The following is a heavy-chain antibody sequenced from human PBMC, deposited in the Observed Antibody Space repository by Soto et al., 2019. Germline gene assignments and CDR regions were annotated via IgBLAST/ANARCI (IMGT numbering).Heavy chain of an antibody. CDR2: IFYSGST. V-gene: IGHV4-39*01. Sequence: SETLSLTCTVSGGSISSSSYYWGWIRQPPGKGLEWIGSIFYSGSTYYNPSLKSRVTISVDTSKNQFSLKLSSVTAADTAVYYCARGPYYYGSGSYYKGYYYYGMDVWGQGTTVT. J-gene: IGHJ6*02. CDR3: ARGPYYYGSGSYYKGYYYYGMDV. D-gene: IGHD3-10*01. CDR1: GGSISSSSYY.